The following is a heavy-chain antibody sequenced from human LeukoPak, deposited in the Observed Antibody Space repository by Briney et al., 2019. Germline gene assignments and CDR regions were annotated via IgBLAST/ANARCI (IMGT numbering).Heavy chain of an antibody. CDR2: INWNGGST. CDR1: GFTFDDYG. D-gene: IGHD6-13*01. J-gene: IGHJ3*02. V-gene: IGHV3-20*04. CDR3: ARVLPTTTWYSSSPSVPGGAFDI. Sequence: GGSLRLSCAASGFTFDDYGMSWVRQAPGKGLEWVSGINWNGGSTGYADSVKGRFTISRDNAKNSLYLQMNSLRAEDTALYYCARVLPTTTWYSSSPSVPGGAFDIWGQGTMVTVSS.